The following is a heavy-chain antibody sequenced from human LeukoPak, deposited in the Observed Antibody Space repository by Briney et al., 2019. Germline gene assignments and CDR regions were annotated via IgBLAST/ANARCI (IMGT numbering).Heavy chain of an antibody. V-gene: IGHV3-33*01. D-gene: IGHD4-11*01. CDR3: ARGATVTTVYYYMDV. CDR2: IWYDGSNK. CDR1: GFTFSSYG. J-gene: IGHJ6*03. Sequence: PGGSLRLSCAASGFTFSSYGMHWVRQAPGKGLEWVAVIWYDGSNKYYADSVKGRFTISRDNSKNTLYLQMNSLRAEDTAVYYCARGATVTTVYYYMDVWGKGTTVTVSS.